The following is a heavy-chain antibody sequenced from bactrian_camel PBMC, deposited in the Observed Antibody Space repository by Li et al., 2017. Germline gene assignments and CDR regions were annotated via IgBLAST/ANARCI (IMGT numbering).Heavy chain of an antibody. CDR3: AARVCYYGTSIVFSSSSYTY. CDR1: GYTLGWYC. D-gene: IGHD6*01. V-gene: IGHV3S9*01. Sequence: HVQLVESGGGSVQAGGSLRLSCEGPGYTLGWYCMGWFRQAPGQGREGTAGFHSQGRTRCTDAVKGRFTVSKDNTKNTVYLQMNSLKPDDTGMYYCAARVCYYGTSIVFSSSSYTYWGQGTQVTVS. J-gene: IGHJ4*01. CDR2: FHSQGRT.